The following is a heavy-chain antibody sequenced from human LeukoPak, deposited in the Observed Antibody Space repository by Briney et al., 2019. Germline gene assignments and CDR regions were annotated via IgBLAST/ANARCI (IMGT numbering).Heavy chain of an antibody. CDR2: ISASGAST. Sequence: GGSLRLSCAASGFTFTNYAMNWVRQAPGKGLEWVSAISASGASTYYADSVKGRFTISRDNSKNTLYLQMNSLRAEDTAVYYCAKGAWIAAAGYWYFDLWGRGTLVTVSS. D-gene: IGHD6-13*01. CDR1: GFTFTNYA. J-gene: IGHJ2*01. CDR3: AKGAWIAAAGYWYFDL. V-gene: IGHV3-23*01.